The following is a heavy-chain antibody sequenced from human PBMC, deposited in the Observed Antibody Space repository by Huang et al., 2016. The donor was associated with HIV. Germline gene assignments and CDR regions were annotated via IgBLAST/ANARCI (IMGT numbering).Heavy chain of an antibody. D-gene: IGHD6-19*01. Sequence: QVQLVHSGSELKRPGASVTLSCKATGYTFTTYGVNWVRQAPGQGIEWLGWIHTNTGKPTYAQGVTGLFVFSFDTSVSTAYLQISGLKAEDTAIYYCAKDRWLDPDAFDIWGQGTMVTVSS. CDR3: AKDRWLDPDAFDI. CDR1: GYTFTTYG. CDR2: IHTNTGKP. J-gene: IGHJ3*02. V-gene: IGHV7-4-1*02.